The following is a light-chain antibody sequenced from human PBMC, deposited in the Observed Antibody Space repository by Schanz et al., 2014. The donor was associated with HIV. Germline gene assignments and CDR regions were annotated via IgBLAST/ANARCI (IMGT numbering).Light chain of an antibody. J-gene: IGKJ5*01. CDR3: QQYNNWPPIT. CDR2: DAS. Sequence: EIVMTQSPATLSVSPGERATLSCRASQSISSHLGWYQQKPGQAPRLLIYDASNRATGIPARFSGSGSGTEFTLTISSLQSEDFAVYYCQQYNNWPPITFGQGTRLEIE. V-gene: IGKV3D-15*01. CDR1: QSISSH.